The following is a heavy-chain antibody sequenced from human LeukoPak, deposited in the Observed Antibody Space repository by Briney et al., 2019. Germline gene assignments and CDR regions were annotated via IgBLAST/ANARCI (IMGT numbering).Heavy chain of an antibody. Sequence: GGSLRLSCAASGFTFSSYGMHRVRQAPGKGLEWVAFIRYDGSNKYYADSVKGRFTISRDNSKNTLYLQMNSLRAEDTAVYYCAKDPLYYDFWSGYSSHFDYWGQGTLVTVSS. CDR1: GFTFSSYG. V-gene: IGHV3-30*02. CDR2: IRYDGSNK. CDR3: AKDPLYYDFWSGYSSHFDY. D-gene: IGHD3-3*01. J-gene: IGHJ4*02.